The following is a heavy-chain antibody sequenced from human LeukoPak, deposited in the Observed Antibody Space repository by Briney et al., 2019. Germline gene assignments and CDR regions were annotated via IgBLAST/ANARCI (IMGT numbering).Heavy chain of an antibody. D-gene: IGHD1/OR15-1a*01. V-gene: IGHV4-39*07. CDR1: GDSISSGFYY. CDR2: IYYSGST. CDR3: ARSEQLAAFDY. J-gene: IGHJ4*02. Sequence: SETLSLTCTVSGDSISSGFYYWGWIRQPPGKGLEWIGSIYYSGSTYYNPSLKSRVSISVDTSKNQFSLKLSSVTAADTAVYYCARSEQLAAFDYWGQGTLVTVSS.